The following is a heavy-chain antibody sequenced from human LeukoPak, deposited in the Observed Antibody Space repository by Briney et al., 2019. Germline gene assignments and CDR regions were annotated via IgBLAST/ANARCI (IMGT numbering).Heavy chain of an antibody. J-gene: IGHJ4*02. D-gene: IGHD4-17*01. CDR2: IYYSGST. CDR3: ARVLFSYGHFDY. Sequence: SETLSLTCTVSGGSISSSSYSWGWIRQPPGKGLEWIGSIYYSGSTYYNPSLKSRVTISVDTSKNQFSLKLSSVTAADTAVYYCARVLFSYGHFDYWGQGTLVTVSS. CDR1: GGSISSSSYS. V-gene: IGHV4-39*01.